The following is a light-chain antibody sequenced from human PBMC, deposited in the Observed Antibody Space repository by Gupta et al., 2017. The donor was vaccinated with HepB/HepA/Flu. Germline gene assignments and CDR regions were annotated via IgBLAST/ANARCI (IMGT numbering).Light chain of an antibody. CDR1: SSNIENNY. CDR2: ENN. V-gene: IGLV1-51*02. J-gene: IGLJ2*01. Sequence: QSVLTQPPSLSAAPGQKVTISCSGSSSNIENNYVSWYQQLPGTAPKLLIFENNQRPSGIPARFSGSTSDTSATLDITGLQTGDEADYYCGTGDSSRSVVVFGGGTRLTVL. CDR3: GTGDSSRSVVV.